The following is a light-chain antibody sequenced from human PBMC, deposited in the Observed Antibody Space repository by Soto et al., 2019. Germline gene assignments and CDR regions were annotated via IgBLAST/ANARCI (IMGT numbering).Light chain of an antibody. CDR1: SSDVGGYNY. CDR3: SSYTSRTLWV. V-gene: IGLV2-14*01. J-gene: IGLJ1*01. CDR2: EVS. Sequence: QSALTQPASVSGSPGQSITISCTGTSSDVGGYNYVSWYQQHPGKAPKLMIYEVSNRPSGVSNRFSGSKSGNTASLTISGLQAEDEADYYCSSYTSRTLWVFGAGTKLTVL.